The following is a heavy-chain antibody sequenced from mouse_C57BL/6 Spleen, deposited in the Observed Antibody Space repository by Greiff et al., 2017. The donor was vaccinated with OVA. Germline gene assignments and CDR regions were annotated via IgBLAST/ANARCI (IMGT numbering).Heavy chain of an antibody. V-gene: IGHV1-26*01. D-gene: IGHD1-1*01. Sequence: EVQLQQSGPELVKPGASVKISCKASGYTFTDYYMNWVKQSHGKSLEWIGDINPNNGGTSYNQKFKGKATLTVDKSSSTAYMELRSLTSEDSAVYYCARPNHYGSSYWYFDVWGTGTTVTVSS. J-gene: IGHJ1*03. CDR1: GYTFTDYY. CDR3: ARPNHYGSSYWYFDV. CDR2: INPNNGGT.